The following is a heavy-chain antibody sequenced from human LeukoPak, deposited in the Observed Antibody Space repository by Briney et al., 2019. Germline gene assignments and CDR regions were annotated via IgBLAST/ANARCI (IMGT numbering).Heavy chain of an antibody. J-gene: IGHJ1*01. V-gene: IGHV3-48*03. CDR1: GFTFSSYE. CDR3: AKDDDWGRYKH. CDR2: ISSSGSTI. Sequence: RTGGSLRLSCAASGFTFSSYEMNWVRQAPGKGLEWVSYISSSGSTIYYADSVKGRFTISRDNSKNTQSLQMNSLRAEDTAVYYCAKDDDWGRYKHWGQGTLVTVSS. D-gene: IGHD3-16*01.